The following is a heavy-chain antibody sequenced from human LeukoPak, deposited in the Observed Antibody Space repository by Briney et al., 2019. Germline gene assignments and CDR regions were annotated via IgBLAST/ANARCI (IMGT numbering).Heavy chain of an antibody. CDR1: GFTFSSYG. CDR2: ISGSGGRT. D-gene: IGHD5-12*01. Sequence: GGSLRLSCAASGFTFSSYGMSWVRQAPGKGLEWVSAISGSGGRTYYADSVKGRFTISRDNAKNALFLQVNSLRDEDTALYHCVTESAWLFDYWGQGTLVTVSS. V-gene: IGHV3-23*01. CDR3: VTESAWLFDY. J-gene: IGHJ4*02.